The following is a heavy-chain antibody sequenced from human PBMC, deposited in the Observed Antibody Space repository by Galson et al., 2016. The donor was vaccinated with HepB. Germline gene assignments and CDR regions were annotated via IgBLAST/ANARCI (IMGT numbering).Heavy chain of an antibody. D-gene: IGHD4-11*01. J-gene: IGHJ6*02. CDR1: DYTFSSDG. Sequence: SVKVSCKASDYTFSSDGFSWVRQAPGQGLEWMGWINAYNGNTNYAQKFQGRVTMTTDTSTSTAYMELRSLRSDDTAVYYCARDSGLQDNLMDVWGHGTTVTVSS. CDR3: ARDSGLQDNLMDV. V-gene: IGHV1-18*01. CDR2: INAYNGNT.